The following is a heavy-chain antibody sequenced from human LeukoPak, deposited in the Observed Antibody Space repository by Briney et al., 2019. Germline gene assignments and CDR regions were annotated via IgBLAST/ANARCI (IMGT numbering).Heavy chain of an antibody. Sequence: PSETLSLTCTVSGGSISSYYWSWVRQPPGKGLEWIGYIYYSGSTKYNPSLKSRVTISVDASKTQFSLKLNSVTAADTAVYYCARGSRELYYFDYWGQGTLVTVSS. V-gene: IGHV4-59*01. D-gene: IGHD1-7*01. CDR2: IYYSGST. J-gene: IGHJ4*02. CDR3: ARGSRELYYFDY. CDR1: GGSISSYY.